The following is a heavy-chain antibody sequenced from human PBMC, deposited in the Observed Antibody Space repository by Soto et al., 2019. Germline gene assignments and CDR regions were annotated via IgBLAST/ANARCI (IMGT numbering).Heavy chain of an antibody. CDR2: IWYDGSNK. D-gene: IGHD3-10*01. Sequence: QVQLVESGGGVVQPGRSLRLSCAASGFTFSSYGMHWVRQAPGKGLEWVAVIWYDGSNKYYADSVKGRFTISRDNSKNTLYLQMNSMRAEDTAVYYCARDEGLGVNYYYYGMDVWSQGTTVTVSS. CDR1: GFTFSSYG. V-gene: IGHV3-33*01. J-gene: IGHJ6*02. CDR3: ARDEGLGVNYYYYGMDV.